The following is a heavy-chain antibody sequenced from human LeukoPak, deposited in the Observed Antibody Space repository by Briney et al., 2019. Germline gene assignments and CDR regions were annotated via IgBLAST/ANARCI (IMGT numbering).Heavy chain of an antibody. Sequence: SETLSLTCTVSGGSISSGDYYWSWIRRPPGKGLEWIGYIYYSGSTYYNPSLKSRVTISVDTSKNQFSLKLSSVTAADTAVYYCARDPLIAARLMAPRYGMDVWGQGTTVTVSS. D-gene: IGHD6-6*01. V-gene: IGHV4-30-4*01. CDR2: IYYSGST. J-gene: IGHJ6*02. CDR3: ARDPLIAARLMAPRYGMDV. CDR1: GGSISSGDYY.